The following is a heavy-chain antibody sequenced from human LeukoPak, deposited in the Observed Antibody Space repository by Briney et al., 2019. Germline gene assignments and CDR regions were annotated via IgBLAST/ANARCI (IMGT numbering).Heavy chain of an antibody. J-gene: IGHJ3*02. Sequence: PSETLSLTCAVYGGSFSGYYWSWIRQPPGKGLEWIGEINHSGSTNYNPSLKSRVTISVDTSKNQFSLKLSSVTAADTAVYYCARESAPRGFDIWGQGTMVTVSS. CDR1: GGSFSGYY. CDR3: ARESAPRGFDI. V-gene: IGHV4-34*01. CDR2: INHSGST.